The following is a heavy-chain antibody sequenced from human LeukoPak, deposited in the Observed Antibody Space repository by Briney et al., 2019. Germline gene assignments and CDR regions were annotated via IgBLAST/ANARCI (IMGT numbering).Heavy chain of an antibody. V-gene: IGHV4-61*01. CDR1: GGSFSSGSHY. D-gene: IGHD3-22*01. J-gene: IGHJ4*02. CDR3: ARMVSGYYELDC. Sequence: SETLSLTCTVSGGSFSSGSHYWSWIRLPPGKGLEWIGYIYYSGSTNYNPSLESRVAISVDTPKNQFSLNLSSVTAADTAVYYCARMVSGYYELDCWGQGTLSPSPQ. CDR2: IYYSGST.